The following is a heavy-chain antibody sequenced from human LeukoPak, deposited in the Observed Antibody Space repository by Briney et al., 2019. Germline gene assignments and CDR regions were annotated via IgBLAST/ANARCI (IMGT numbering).Heavy chain of an antibody. V-gene: IGHV3-23*01. D-gene: IGHD2-15*01. CDR1: GFTFSSYA. Sequence: GGSLRLSCATSGFTFSSYAMTWVRQAPGKGLEWVSLISSSGGTTYYADSVKGRFTISRDNSKNTVYLQVNSLRAEDTAVYFCAKVPRPYCSGGSCYHFNYWGQGTLVTVSS. CDR3: AKVPRPYCSGGSCYHFNY. CDR2: ISSSGGTT. J-gene: IGHJ4*02.